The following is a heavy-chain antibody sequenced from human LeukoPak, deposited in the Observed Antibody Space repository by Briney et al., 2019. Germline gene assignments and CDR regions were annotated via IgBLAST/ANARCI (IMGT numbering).Heavy chain of an antibody. D-gene: IGHD6-19*01. J-gene: IGHJ4*02. CDR1: GFTFINAW. CDR3: AKDREQWTPQYCFGS. CDR2: IKSKTDGGTT. Sequence: GGSLRLSRAASGFTFINAWMSWVRQAPGKGLEWVVRIKSKTDGGTTDYAGTVKGRFTISRDDSKKTLYLQMHSLKTEDTAVYYCAKDREQWTPQYCFGSWGQGTLVTVSS. V-gene: IGHV3-15*01.